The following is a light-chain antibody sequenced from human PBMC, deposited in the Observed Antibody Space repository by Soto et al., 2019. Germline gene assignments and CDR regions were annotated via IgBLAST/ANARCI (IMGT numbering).Light chain of an antibody. J-gene: IGKJ3*01. CDR2: DAS. Sequence: EIVLTQSPAALSFSPLERSTLSCRASQSVSSYLAWYQQKPGQAPRLLIYDASNRATGIPARFSGSGSGTDFTLTISSLEPEDFAVYYCQQRSNWPLTFGPGTKVDIK. CDR3: QQRSNWPLT. V-gene: IGKV3-11*01. CDR1: QSVSSY.